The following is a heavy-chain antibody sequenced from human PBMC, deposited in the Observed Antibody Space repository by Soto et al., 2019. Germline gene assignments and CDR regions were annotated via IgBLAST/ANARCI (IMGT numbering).Heavy chain of an antibody. V-gene: IGHV3-7*03. J-gene: IGHJ4*02. CDR1: GFSFSNYW. D-gene: IGHD5-12*01. Sequence: GGSLRLSCAASGFSFSNYWMSWVRQAPGKGLEWVGNINQDGTGGYYVDSLKGRFTISRDNAKNSLFLQMNNLRAEDTAVYYCASSGSAGIHFESWGQGSLVTVSS. CDR2: INQDGTGG. CDR3: ASSGSAGIHFES.